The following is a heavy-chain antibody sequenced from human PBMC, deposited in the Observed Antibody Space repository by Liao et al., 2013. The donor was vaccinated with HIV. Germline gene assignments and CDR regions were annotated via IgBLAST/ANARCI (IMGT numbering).Heavy chain of an antibody. CDR2: IYTSGST. CDR1: GGSISSGSYY. CDR3: AVRRGYSYGLDY. V-gene: IGHV4-61*02. Sequence: QVQLQESGPGLVKPSQTLSLTCTVSGGSISSGSYYWSWIRQPAGKGLEWIGRIYTSGSTNYNPSLKSRVTISVDTSKNQFSLKLSSVTAADTAVYYCAVRRGYSYGLDYWGQGTLVTVSS. D-gene: IGHD5-18*01. J-gene: IGHJ4*02.